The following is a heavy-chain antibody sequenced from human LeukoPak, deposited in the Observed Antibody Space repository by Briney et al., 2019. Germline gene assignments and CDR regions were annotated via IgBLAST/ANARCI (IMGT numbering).Heavy chain of an antibody. V-gene: IGHV1-24*01. CDR3: ATVAVAGRNPGFDY. CDR2: FDPEDGET. Sequence: ASVKVSCKVSGYTLTELSMHWVRQAPGKGLEWMGGFDPEDGETIYAQKFQGRVTMTEDTSTDTAYMELSSLRSEGTAVYYCATVAVAGRNPGFDYWGQGTLVTVSS. J-gene: IGHJ4*02. D-gene: IGHD6-19*01. CDR1: GYTLTELS.